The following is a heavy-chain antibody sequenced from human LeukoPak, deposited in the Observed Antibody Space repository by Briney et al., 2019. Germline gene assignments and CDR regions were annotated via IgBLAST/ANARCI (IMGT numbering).Heavy chain of an antibody. CDR2: INPSGGST. CDR3: AGAPIYYDSSGSPDY. D-gene: IGHD3-22*01. CDR1: GYTFTSYY. J-gene: IGHJ4*02. V-gene: IGHV1-46*03. Sequence: ASEKVSCKASGYTFTSYYMHWVRQAPGQGLEWMGIINPSGGSTSYAQKFQGRATMTRDTSTSTVYMELSSLRSEDTAVYYCAGAPIYYDSSGSPDYWGQGTLVTVSS.